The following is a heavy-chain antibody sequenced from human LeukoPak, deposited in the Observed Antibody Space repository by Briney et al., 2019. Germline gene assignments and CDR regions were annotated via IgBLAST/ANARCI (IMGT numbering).Heavy chain of an antibody. CDR3: AIRTVGYDFWSGFY. V-gene: IGHV3-21*01. Sequence: GGSLRLSCAASGFTFSSYSMNWVRQAPGKGLEWVSSISSSSSYIYYADSVKGRFTISRDNAKNSLYLQMNSLRAEDTAVYYCAIRTVGYDFWSGFYWGQGTLVTVSS. CDR2: ISSSSSYI. CDR1: GFTFSSYS. J-gene: IGHJ4*02. D-gene: IGHD3-3*01.